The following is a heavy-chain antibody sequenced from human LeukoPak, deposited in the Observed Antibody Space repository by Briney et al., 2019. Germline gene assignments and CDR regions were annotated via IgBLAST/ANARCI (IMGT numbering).Heavy chain of an antibody. J-gene: IGHJ4*02. D-gene: IGHD3-22*01. V-gene: IGHV4-39*02. CDR1: GGSISSSSYY. Sequence: SETLSLTCTVSGGSISSSSYYWGWIRQPPGRGLEWVGSIYYSGSTYYNPSLKSRVTISVDTSKNQSSLKLSSVTAADTAVYYCARDYYDSSGYIVFDYWGQGTLVTVSS. CDR2: IYYSGST. CDR3: ARDYYDSSGYIVFDY.